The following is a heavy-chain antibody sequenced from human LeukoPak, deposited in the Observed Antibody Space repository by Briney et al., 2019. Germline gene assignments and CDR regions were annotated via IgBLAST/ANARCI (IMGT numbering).Heavy chain of an antibody. V-gene: IGHV5-51*01. CDR1: GYTFSNFW. J-gene: IGHJ4*02. D-gene: IGHD5-24*01. Sequence: GESLKISCKASGYTFSNFWIGWVRQMPGKGLEWMGIIYPGDSSTKYSPSFQGRVAISTDASINTAFLQVNNLEASDTAIYYCARASRDGYNQNFDYWGQGTLVTVSS. CDR2: IYPGDSST. CDR3: ARASRDGYNQNFDY.